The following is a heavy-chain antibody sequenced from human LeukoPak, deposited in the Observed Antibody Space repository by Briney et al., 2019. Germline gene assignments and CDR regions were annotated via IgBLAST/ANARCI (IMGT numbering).Heavy chain of an antibody. J-gene: IGHJ5*02. V-gene: IGHV4-59*01. D-gene: IGHD3-3*01. CDR1: GVSISSYD. CDR2: IYYSGST. Sequence: PSETLSLTCTVSGVSISSYDWSWVRQPPGKGLEWVGYIYYSGSTNYNPSLKSRVTISVAPSKTQFSLKLSSVTAADTAVYYCARDRRRITIFGVVQRVNWFDPWGQGTLVTVSS. CDR3: ARDRRRITIFGVVQRVNWFDP.